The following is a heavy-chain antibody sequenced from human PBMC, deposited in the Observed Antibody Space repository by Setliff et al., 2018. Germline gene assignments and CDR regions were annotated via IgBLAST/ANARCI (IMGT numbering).Heavy chain of an antibody. D-gene: IGHD2-21*01. V-gene: IGHV3-21*01. J-gene: IGHJ3*02. CDR3: ARGGGGHIVVATFDFDI. CDR2: SSTTGRYT. CDR1: GLTFSDHS. Sequence: GSLRLSCAASGLTFSDHSMNWVRQAPGKGLEWVSSSSTTGRYTFYADSVEGRFTVSRDNAKNSLYLEMNSLRADDTALYFCARGGGGHIVVATFDFDIWGQGTKVTVSS.